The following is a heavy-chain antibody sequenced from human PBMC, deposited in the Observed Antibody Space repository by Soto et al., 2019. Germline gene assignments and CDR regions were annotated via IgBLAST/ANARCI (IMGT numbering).Heavy chain of an antibody. CDR1: GGSISSTIYY. V-gene: IGHV4-39*01. CDR3: ARQVVDGTMAGTGSFDY. CDR2: FYYSGST. J-gene: IGHJ4*02. D-gene: IGHD3-10*01. Sequence: SETLSLTCTVSGGSISSTIYYWVWIRQPPGKGLEWIGSFYYSGSTYYNPSLKSRVTISVDTSENQFSLKLSSVTAADTAVYYCARQVVDGTMAGTGSFDYWGQGTLVTVSS.